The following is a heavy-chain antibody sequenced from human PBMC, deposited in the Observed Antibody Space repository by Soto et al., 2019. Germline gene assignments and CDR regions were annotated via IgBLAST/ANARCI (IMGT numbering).Heavy chain of an antibody. J-gene: IGHJ4*02. CDR1: GFSFSDYE. Sequence: GGSLRLSCAASGFSFSDYEMNWVRQAPGKGLEWVSYSSRSGSTIEYADSVKGRFTISRDYAKTSLYLQMNSLRVEDTAVYYCAIGYYSKKFDYWGQGTLVTVSS. D-gene: IGHD3-22*01. CDR2: SSRSGSTI. CDR3: AIGYYSKKFDY. V-gene: IGHV3-48*03.